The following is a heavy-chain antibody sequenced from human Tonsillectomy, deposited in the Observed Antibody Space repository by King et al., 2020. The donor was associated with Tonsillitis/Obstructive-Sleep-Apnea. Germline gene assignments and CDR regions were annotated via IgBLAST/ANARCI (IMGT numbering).Heavy chain of an antibody. J-gene: IGHJ3*02. CDR3: ARNLLSVTTHGAFDI. CDR1: GGSISSSNW. Sequence: QLQESFPGLVKPSVTLSLTCAFSGGSISSSNWWSWGRQPPGKGLEWIVEFYQRGRTNYNPSLKRRGTISVDKPKNQFSLKLCSVTAADTAVYYCARNLLSVTTHGAFDIWGQGTMVTVSS. V-gene: IGHV4-4*02. CDR2: FYQRGRT. D-gene: IGHD4-17*01.